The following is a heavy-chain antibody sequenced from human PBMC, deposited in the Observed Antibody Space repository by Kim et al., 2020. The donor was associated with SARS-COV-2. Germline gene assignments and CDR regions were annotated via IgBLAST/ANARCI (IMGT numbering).Heavy chain of an antibody. J-gene: IGHJ4*02. CDR1: GFTFSTYW. D-gene: IGHD6-19*01. V-gene: IGHV3-7*03. CDR2: IKQDGSEK. Sequence: GGSLRLSCAASGFTFSTYWMTWVRQAPGKGLEWVANIKQDGSEKYYVGSVKGRFTISRDNARNSLYLQMNSLRAEDTAVYYCARWEYSSGWYWIDYWGQGTLVTVSS. CDR3: ARWEYSSGWYWIDY.